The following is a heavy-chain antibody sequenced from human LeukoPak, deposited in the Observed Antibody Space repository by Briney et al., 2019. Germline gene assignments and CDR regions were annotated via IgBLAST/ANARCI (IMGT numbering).Heavy chain of an antibody. CDR3: ARSTWAGAPVDP. V-gene: IGHV4-4*07. J-gene: IGHJ5*02. D-gene: IGHD6-19*01. Sequence: NASETLSLTCSVSGDSISGYYWNWIRQAAGKGLEWIGRIYSSENTNYNPSLKSRVTMSLDTSKNQFSLKLSSVTAADTAVYYCARSTWAGAPVDPWGQGTLVTVSS. CDR1: GDSISGYY. CDR2: IYSSENT.